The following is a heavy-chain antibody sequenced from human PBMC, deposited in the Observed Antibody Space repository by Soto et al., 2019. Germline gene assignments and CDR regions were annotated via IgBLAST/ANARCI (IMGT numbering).Heavy chain of an antibody. D-gene: IGHD5-18*01. V-gene: IGHV5-51*01. CDR2: IYPGDSDT. J-gene: IGHJ4*02. CDR1: GYSFTSYW. Sequence: GESLKISCKGSGYSFTSYWIGWVRQMPGKGLEWMGIIYPGDSDTRYSPSFQGQVTISADKSISTAYLQWSSLKASDTAMYYCAIKPGYSYGLWYFDYWGQGTLVTVSS. CDR3: AIKPGYSYGLWYFDY.